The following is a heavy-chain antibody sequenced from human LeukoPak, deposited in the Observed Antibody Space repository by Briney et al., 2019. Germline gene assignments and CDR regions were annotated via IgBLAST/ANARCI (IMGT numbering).Heavy chain of an antibody. J-gene: IGHJ4*02. V-gene: IGHV4-59*08. Sequence: PGGSLRLSCAASGFSFSSYAMSWIRQPPGKGLEWIGYIYYSGSTNYNPSLKSRVTTSVDTSKNQFSPKLSSVTAADTAVYYCARSNYLWGYFDYWGQGTLVTVSS. CDR3: ARSNYLWGYFDY. CDR2: IYYSGST. D-gene: IGHD7-27*01. CDR1: GFSFSSYA.